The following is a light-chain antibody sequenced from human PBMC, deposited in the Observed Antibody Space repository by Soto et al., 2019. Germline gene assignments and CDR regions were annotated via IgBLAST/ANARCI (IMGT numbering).Light chain of an antibody. J-gene: IGLJ1*01. V-gene: IGLV2-14*02. CDR1: SSDFGSYNL. CDR2: EDS. CDR3: SSYTTSNTRQIV. Sequence: QSVLTQPASVSGSPGQSITISCTGTSSDFGSYNLVSWYQQHPGKAPKLMIYEDSKRPSGVSNRFSGSKSDNTASLTISGLQPEDEADYYCSSYTTSNTRQIVFGTGTKVTVL.